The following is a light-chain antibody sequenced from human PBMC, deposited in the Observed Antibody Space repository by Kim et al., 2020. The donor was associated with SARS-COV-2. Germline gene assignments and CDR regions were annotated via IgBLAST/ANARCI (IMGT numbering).Light chain of an antibody. CDR1: SGHSSYI. CDR3: ETCDSNSRV. J-gene: IGLJ3*02. V-gene: IGLV4-60*03. Sequence: SVKLTCTLRSGHSSYIMAWHQQQPGKAPRYFMKREGNGSYNKGSGVPDSVSGSSSGADPYLTITVHQSEDEADYYCETCDSNSRVFGGGTQLTV. CDR2: REGNGSY.